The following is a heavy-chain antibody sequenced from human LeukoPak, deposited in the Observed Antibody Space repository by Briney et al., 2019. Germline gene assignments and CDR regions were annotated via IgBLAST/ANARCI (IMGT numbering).Heavy chain of an antibody. V-gene: IGHV5-51*01. J-gene: IGHJ6*02. CDR2: IYPGDSDT. CDR1: GYSFSSYW. CDR3: ARFSGGYPPGYYYGMDV. D-gene: IGHD2-15*01. Sequence: GESLKISCKGSGYSFSSYWIGWVRQMPGKGLEWMGIIYPGDSDTRYSPSFQGQVTISADKSISTAYLQWSSLKASDTAMYYCARFSGGYPPGYYYGMDVWGQGTTVTVSS.